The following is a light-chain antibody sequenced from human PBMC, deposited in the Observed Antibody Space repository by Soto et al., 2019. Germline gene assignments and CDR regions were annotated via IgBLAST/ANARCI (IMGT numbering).Light chain of an antibody. Sequence: QLVLTQSPSASASLGASVKVTCTLSSGHSSYAIAWHQQQPEKGPRQLMKLNSDGSHSKGDGIPDRFSGSSAGAERYLTISFLQSEDEADYYCQTWVGTANVVFGRGTKLPVL. CDR2: LNSDGSH. CDR1: SGHSSYA. J-gene: IGLJ2*01. V-gene: IGLV4-69*01. CDR3: QTWVGTANVV.